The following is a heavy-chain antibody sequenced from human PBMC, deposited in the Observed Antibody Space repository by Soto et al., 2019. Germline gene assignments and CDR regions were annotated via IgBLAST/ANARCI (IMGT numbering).Heavy chain of an antibody. CDR2: INSDGSST. V-gene: IGHV3-74*01. CDR3: ARVEYYYDSSGYYQYYYGMDV. J-gene: IGHJ6*02. CDR1: GFTFSSYW. D-gene: IGHD3-22*01. Sequence: GGSLRLSCAASGFTFSSYWMHWVRQAPGKGLVWVSRINSDGSSTSYADSVKGRFTISRDNAKNTLYRQMNSLRAEDTAVYYCARVEYYYDSSGYYQYYYGMDVWGQGTTVTVSS.